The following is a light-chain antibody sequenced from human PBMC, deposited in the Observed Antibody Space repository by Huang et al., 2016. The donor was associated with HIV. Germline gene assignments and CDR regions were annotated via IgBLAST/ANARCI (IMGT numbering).Light chain of an antibody. CDR2: AAS. CDR3: QQSYNAPRT. CDR1: ENIRKY. J-gene: IGKJ1*01. V-gene: IGKV1-39*01. Sequence: DIQMTQSPSSLSAFAGDKVTITCRASENIRKYLNWYQQKPGKAPNLLLYAASSLQSGVPSRFSGSGTGTDFNLTINSLQPEDYATYCCQQSYNAPRTFGQGTKVEIK.